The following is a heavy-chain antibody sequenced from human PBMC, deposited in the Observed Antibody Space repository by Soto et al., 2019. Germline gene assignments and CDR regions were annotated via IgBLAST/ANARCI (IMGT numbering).Heavy chain of an antibody. CDR2: IYYNGST. CDR1: GGSISSGGYY. CDR3: ATGDYGDYQGAFDI. J-gene: IGHJ3*02. D-gene: IGHD4-17*01. Sequence: SETLSLTCTVSGGSISSGGYYWSWIRQHPGKGLEWIGYIYYNGSTYYNPSLKSRVTISVDTSKNQFSLKLSSVTAADTAVYYCATGDYGDYQGAFDIWGQGTMVTVSS. V-gene: IGHV4-31*03.